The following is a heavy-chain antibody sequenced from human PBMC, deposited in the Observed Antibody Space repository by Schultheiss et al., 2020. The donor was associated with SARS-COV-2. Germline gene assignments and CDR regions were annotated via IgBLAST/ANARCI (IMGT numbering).Heavy chain of an antibody. D-gene: IGHD3-22*01. J-gene: IGHJ6*02. CDR3: ASLPNYYDSSGYWAWYYYYGMDV. V-gene: IGHV3-21*01. CDR2: ISSSSSYM. Sequence: GGSLRLSCAASGFTFSSYSMNWVRQAPGKGLEWVSSISSSSSYMYYADSVKGRFTISRDNAKNSLYLQMNSLRAEDTAVYYCASLPNYYDSSGYWAWYYYYGMDVWGQGTTVTVSS. CDR1: GFTFSSYS.